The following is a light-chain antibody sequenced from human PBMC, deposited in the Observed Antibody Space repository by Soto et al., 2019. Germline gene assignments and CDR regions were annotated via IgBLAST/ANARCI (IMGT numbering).Light chain of an antibody. CDR2: AAS. Sequence: DIQMTQSPSSLSASVGAGVTITCRASQSISSYLNWYQQKPGKAPKLMIYAASSLQSGVPSRFSGSGSGTHFTLTISSLQPEDVATYYCQQFDHYPLTLGGGTKVDIK. CDR1: QSISSY. J-gene: IGKJ4*01. CDR3: QQFDHYPLT. V-gene: IGKV1-39*01.